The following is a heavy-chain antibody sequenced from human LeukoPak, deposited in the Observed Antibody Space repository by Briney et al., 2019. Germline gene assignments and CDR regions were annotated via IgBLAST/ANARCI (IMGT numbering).Heavy chain of an antibody. J-gene: IGHJ6*02. CDR2: IYYSGST. V-gene: IGHV4-39*01. CDR1: GGSISSSSYY. D-gene: IGHD6-19*01. Sequence: SETLSLTCTVSGGSISSSSYYWGWIRQPPGKGLEWIGSIYYSGSTYYNPSLKSRVTISVDTSENQFSLKLSSVTAADTAVYYCARGGGQQWLALYYYYYGMDVWGQGTTVTVSS. CDR3: ARGGGQQWLALYYYYYGMDV.